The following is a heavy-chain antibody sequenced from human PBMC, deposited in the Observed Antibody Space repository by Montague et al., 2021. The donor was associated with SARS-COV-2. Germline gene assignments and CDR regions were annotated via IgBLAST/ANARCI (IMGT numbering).Heavy chain of an antibody. J-gene: IGHJ4*02. V-gene: IGHV4-59*01. CDR3: ARILDPSGTYYLPY. Sequence: SETLSLTCSVSGGSIGSYYWSWVRQPPGKGLEWIGHIHYSGSNIYSPSFKSRVTISIDTSKNQFSLKLSSVTAADTAGYYCARILDPSGTYYLPYWGLGTQVTVSS. CDR2: IHYSGSN. CDR1: GGSIGSYY. D-gene: IGHD3-10*01.